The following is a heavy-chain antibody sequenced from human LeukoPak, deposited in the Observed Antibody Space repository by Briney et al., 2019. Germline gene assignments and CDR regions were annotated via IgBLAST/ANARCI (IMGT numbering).Heavy chain of an antibody. J-gene: IGHJ3*02. Sequence: PSETLSLTCTVSGGSISSYYWSWIRQPPGKGLEWIGYIYYSGSTNYNPSLKSRVTISVDTSKNQFSLKLSSVTAADTAVYYCARLRPSSGYYSDAFDIWGQGTMVTVSS. CDR2: IYYSGST. CDR1: GGSISSYY. D-gene: IGHD3-22*01. CDR3: ARLRPSSGYYSDAFDI. V-gene: IGHV4-59*08.